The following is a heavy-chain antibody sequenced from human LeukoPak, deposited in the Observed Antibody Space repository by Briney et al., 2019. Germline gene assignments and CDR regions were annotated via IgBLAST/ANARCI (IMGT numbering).Heavy chain of an antibody. Sequence: PGGSLRLSCAASGFAFSSYAMHWVRQAPGKGLEWVAVISYDGSNKYYADSVKGRFTISRDNSKNTLYLQMNSLRAEDTAVYYCARDKSNLIIDYWGQGTLVTVSS. J-gene: IGHJ4*02. CDR2: ISYDGSNK. CDR1: GFAFSSYA. V-gene: IGHV3-30-3*01. D-gene: IGHD5-24*01. CDR3: ARDKSNLIIDY.